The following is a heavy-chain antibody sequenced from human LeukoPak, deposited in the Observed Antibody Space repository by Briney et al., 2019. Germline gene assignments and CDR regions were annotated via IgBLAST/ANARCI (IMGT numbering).Heavy chain of an antibody. CDR2: IKPDGIEK. CDR3: AKDRYHDSGGIDY. V-gene: IGHV3-7*03. Sequence: GGSLRLSCAASGFTFSTYWMSWVRQAPGKGLEWVANIKPDGIEKYYVESVKGRFTISRDNAKNSLYLQMNSLRAEDTAVYYCAKDRYHDSGGIDYWGQGTLVTVSS. J-gene: IGHJ4*02. CDR1: GFTFSTYW. D-gene: IGHD3-22*01.